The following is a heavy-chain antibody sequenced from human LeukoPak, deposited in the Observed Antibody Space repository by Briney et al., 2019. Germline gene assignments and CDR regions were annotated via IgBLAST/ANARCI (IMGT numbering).Heavy chain of an antibody. CDR2: ISSSGGTI. V-gene: IGHV3-11*04. CDR3: AGYSSGWFGAFHI. Sequence: PSETLSLTCTVSGGSISSYYWSWIRQPPGKGLEWISYISSSGGTIYYADSVKGRFTISRDNAKNSLYLQMNSLRAEDTAVYYCAGYSSGWFGAFHIWGQGTMVTVSS. D-gene: IGHD6-19*01. J-gene: IGHJ3*02. CDR1: GGSISSYY.